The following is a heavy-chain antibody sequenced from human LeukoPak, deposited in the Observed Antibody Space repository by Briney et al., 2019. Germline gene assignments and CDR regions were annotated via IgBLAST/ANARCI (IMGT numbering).Heavy chain of an antibody. D-gene: IGHD5-24*01. Sequence: GGSLRLSCAASGFTFSSYAMHWVRQAPGKGLEWVAVISYDGSNKYYADSVKGRFTISRDNSKNTLYLQMNSLRAEDTAVYYCARDTDDYNWLPHYYYGMDVWGQGTTVTVSS. CDR3: ARDTDDYNWLPHYYYGMDV. CDR2: ISYDGSNK. CDR1: GFTFSSYA. V-gene: IGHV3-30*04. J-gene: IGHJ6*02.